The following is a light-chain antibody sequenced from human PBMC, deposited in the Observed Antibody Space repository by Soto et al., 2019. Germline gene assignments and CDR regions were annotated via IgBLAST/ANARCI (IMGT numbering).Light chain of an antibody. CDR3: SSHTSVNTRV. Sequence: QSALTQPAAVSRSPGQAIAISCTGTSSDVGTYDYVSWYQQYPDKAPKLIIYEVTQRPSGVSNRFSGSKSANTASLTISGLQAEDVADYYCSSHTSVNTRVFGTGPKVTV. CDR2: EVT. V-gene: IGLV2-14*01. CDR1: SSDVGTYDY. J-gene: IGLJ1*01.